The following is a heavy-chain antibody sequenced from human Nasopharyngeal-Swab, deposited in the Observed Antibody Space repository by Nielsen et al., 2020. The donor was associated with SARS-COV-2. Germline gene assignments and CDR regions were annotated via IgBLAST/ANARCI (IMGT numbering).Heavy chain of an antibody. D-gene: IGHD3-10*01. J-gene: IGHJ6*02. CDR3: ARSRRYYYGSGAVSDYYYGMDV. V-gene: IGHV3-7*01. Sequence: GESLKISCAASGFTFSSYWMSWVRQAPGKGLEWVANIKQDGSEKYYVDSVKGRFTISRDNAKNSLYLQTNSLRAEDTAVYYCARSRRYYYGSGAVSDYYYGMDVWGQGTTVTVSS. CDR2: IKQDGSEK. CDR1: GFTFSSYW.